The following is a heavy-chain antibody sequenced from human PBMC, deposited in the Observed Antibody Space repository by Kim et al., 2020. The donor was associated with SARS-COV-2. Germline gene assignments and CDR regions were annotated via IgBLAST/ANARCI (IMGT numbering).Heavy chain of an antibody. CDR3: ARDLGYYDDSSGYYFDY. CDR2: IIPIFGTA. J-gene: IGHJ4*02. Sequence: SVKVSCKASGYTFSSYAISWVRQAPGQGLEWMGGIIPIFGTANYAQKFQGRVTITADASTSTAYMELSSLRSEDTAVYYCARDLGYYDDSSGYYFDYWGQGTLVTVSS. D-gene: IGHD3-22*01. V-gene: IGHV1-69*13. CDR1: GYTFSSYA.